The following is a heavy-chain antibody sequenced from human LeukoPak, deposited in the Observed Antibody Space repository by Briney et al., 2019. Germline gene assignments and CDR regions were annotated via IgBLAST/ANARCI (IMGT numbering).Heavy chain of an antibody. CDR1: GGSISSGGYY. CDR2: IYYSGST. D-gene: IGHD2-2*01. V-gene: IGHV4-31*03. CDR3: AREVPAATKGDWFDP. Sequence: SQTLSPTCTVSGGSISSGGYYWSWIRQHPGKGLEWIGYIYYSGSTYYNPSLKSRVTISVDTSKNQFSLKLSSVTAADTAVYYCAREVPAATKGDWFDPWGQGTLVTVPS. J-gene: IGHJ5*02.